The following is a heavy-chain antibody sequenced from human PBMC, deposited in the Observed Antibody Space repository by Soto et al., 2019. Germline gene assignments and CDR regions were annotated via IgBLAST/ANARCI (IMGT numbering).Heavy chain of an antibody. V-gene: IGHV4-31*03. CDR2: IYYSGST. J-gene: IGHJ5*02. CDR3: AREAQTRRPYNWFDP. Sequence: SLTCTVSGGSISSGGYYWSWIRQHPGKGLEWIGYIYYSGSTYYNPSLKSRVTISVDTSKNQFSLKLSSVTAADTAVYYCAREAQTRRPYNWFDPWGQGTLVTVSS. CDR1: GGSISSGGYY.